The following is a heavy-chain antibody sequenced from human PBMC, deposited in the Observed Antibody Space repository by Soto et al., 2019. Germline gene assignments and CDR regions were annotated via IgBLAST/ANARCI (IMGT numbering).Heavy chain of an antibody. CDR3: ARGGDNVLRFLEWPLASYYYYGMDV. Sequence: ASVKVSCKASGYTFTSYYMHWVRQAPGQGLEWMGIINPSGGSTSYAQKFQGRVTMTRDTSTSTVYMELSSLRSEDTAVYYCARGGDNVLRFLEWPLASYYYYGMDVWGQGTTVTVSS. V-gene: IGHV1-46*01. J-gene: IGHJ6*02. CDR1: GYTFTSYY. D-gene: IGHD3-3*01. CDR2: INPSGGST.